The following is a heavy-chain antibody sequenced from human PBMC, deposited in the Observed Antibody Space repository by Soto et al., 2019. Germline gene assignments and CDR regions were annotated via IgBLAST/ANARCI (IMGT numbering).Heavy chain of an antibody. D-gene: IGHD3-10*01. V-gene: IGHV3-23*01. J-gene: IGHJ4*02. CDR2: ITGSGAGT. CDR1: GFTFITYG. Sequence: EVQLLESGGGLVQPGGSLRLSCAASGFTFITYGMTWVRQAPGKGLEYVSSITGSGAGTYYAESVKGRFTISRDNSNNTLYLQMNSLRAEDTAIYYCARDAGPLNYWGQGILVTVSS. CDR3: ARDAGPLNY.